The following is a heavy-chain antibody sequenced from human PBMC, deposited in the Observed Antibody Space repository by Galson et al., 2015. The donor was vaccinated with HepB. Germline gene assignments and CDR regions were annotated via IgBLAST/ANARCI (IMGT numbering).Heavy chain of an antibody. J-gene: IGHJ4*02. CDR3: ARNLLEGGVDY. D-gene: IGHD3-3*01. V-gene: IGHV1-46*01. CDR1: GYTFTSYY. CDR2: INPSGGST. Sequence: SVKVSCKASGYTFTSYYMHWVRQAPGQGLEWMGIINPSGGSTSYAQKFQGRVTMTRDTSTSTAYMELSSLRSEDTAVYYCARNLLEGGVDYWGQGTLVTVSS.